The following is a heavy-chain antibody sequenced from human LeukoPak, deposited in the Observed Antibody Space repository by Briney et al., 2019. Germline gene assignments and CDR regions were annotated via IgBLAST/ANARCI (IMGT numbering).Heavy chain of an antibody. CDR3: ARDRTTGEFDY. D-gene: IGHD1-7*01. Sequence: SETLSLTCTVSGDSISSGGYYWSWIRQHPGKGLEWIGYIYYSGSTYYNPSLKSRVTISVDTSKSQFSLKLSSVTAADTAVYYCARDRTTGEFDYWGQGTLVTVSS. CDR1: GDSISSGGYY. CDR2: IYYSGST. V-gene: IGHV4-31*03. J-gene: IGHJ4*02.